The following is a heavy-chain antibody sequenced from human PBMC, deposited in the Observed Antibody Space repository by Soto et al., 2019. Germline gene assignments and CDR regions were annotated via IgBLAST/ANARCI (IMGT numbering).Heavy chain of an antibody. Sequence: QVQLQESGPGLVEPSQTLSLVCSFSGDPRSYGGYYWSWVRQSPGKALEWIGFVYHTGATYYHPSLESRVTMAVDMSKNEFSLKLTSVTAADTATYYCAREGHSSWEWLDPWGQGILVTVSS. V-gene: IGHV4-31*03. CDR1: GDPRSYGGYY. CDR2: VYHTGAT. J-gene: IGHJ5*02. D-gene: IGHD1-26*01. CDR3: AREGHSSWEWLDP.